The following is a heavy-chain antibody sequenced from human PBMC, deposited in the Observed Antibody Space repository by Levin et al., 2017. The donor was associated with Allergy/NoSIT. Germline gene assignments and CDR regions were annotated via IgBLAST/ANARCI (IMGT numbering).Heavy chain of an antibody. CDR1: GDSVSSKSAI. V-gene: IGHV6-1*01. CDR3: ASHHFDY. J-gene: IGHJ4*02. CDR2: TYYRSKWYY. Sequence: MASETLSLTCAISGDSVSSKSAIWNWIRQSPSRGLEWLGRTYYRSKWYYDYAVSVKSRITINPDTSKNQFSLQLNSVTPEDTAVYYCASHHFDYWGQGTLVTVSS.